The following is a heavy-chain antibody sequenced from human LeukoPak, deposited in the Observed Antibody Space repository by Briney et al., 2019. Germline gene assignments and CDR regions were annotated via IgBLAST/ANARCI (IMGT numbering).Heavy chain of an antibody. CDR3: AREWLRSKPTFDY. CDR2: IYSGGST. CDR1: GFTVSSNY. V-gene: IGHV3-53*05. D-gene: IGHD5-12*01. J-gene: IGHJ4*02. Sequence: GGSLRLSCAASGFTVSSNYMSWVRQAPGKGLEWVSVIYSGGSTYYADSVKGRFTISRDNSKNTLYLQMNSLRAEDTAVYYCAREWLRSKPTFDYWGQGTLVTVSS.